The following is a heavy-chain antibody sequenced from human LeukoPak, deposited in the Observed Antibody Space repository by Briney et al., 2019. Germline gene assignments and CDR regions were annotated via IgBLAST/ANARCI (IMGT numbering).Heavy chain of an antibody. Sequence: SETLSLTCTVSGGSISRYHWSWLRQPPGKELEWIGYIYYIGSTNYNPSLKSRVTISVDTSKNQFSLKLSSVTAADTAVYYCARYSSWYVDYWGQGTLVTVSS. D-gene: IGHD6-13*01. CDR1: GGSISRYH. V-gene: IGHV4-59*01. CDR3: ARYSSWYVDY. CDR2: IYYIGST. J-gene: IGHJ4*02.